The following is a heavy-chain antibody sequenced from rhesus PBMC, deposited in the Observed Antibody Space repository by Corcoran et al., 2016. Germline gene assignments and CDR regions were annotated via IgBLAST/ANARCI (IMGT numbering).Heavy chain of an antibody. Sequence: QVQLQESGPGLVKPSETLSLTCAVSGGSISSSYYYWSWIRQAPGKGLEWIGYISYSGSTRYNPSLKSRVTISRDTSKNQFSLKLSSVTAADTAVYYCASELQDEYSTRWGQGVLVTVSS. CDR2: ISYSGST. J-gene: IGHJ4*01. D-gene: IGHD4-23*01. V-gene: IGHV4-122*02. CDR1: GGSISSSYYY. CDR3: ASELQDEYSTR.